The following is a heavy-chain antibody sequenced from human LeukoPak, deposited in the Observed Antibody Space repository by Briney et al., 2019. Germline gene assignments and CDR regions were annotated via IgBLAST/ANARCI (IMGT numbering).Heavy chain of an antibody. V-gene: IGHV1-2*02. CDR2: INPNSGGT. CDR3: ARGLSGSSSSVLDY. J-gene: IGHJ4*02. CDR1: GYTFTSYG. D-gene: IGHD6-6*01. Sequence: ASVKVSCKASGYTFTSYGISWVRQAPGQGLEWMGWINPNSGGTNYAQRFQGRVTMTRDTSISTAYMELSRLESDDTAVYYCARGLSGSSSSVLDYWGQGTQVTVSS.